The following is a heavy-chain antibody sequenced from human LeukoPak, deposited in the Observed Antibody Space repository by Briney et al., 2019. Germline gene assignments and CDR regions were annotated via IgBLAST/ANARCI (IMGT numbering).Heavy chain of an antibody. CDR3: ARVRAVAGTYYYGMDV. J-gene: IGHJ6*02. Sequence: SETLSLTCAVYGGSFSGYYWSWIRQPPGKGLEWIGEINHSGSTNYNPSLKSRVTISVDTSKNQFSLKLSSVTAADTAVYYCARVRAVAGTYYYGMDVWGQGTTVTVSS. D-gene: IGHD6-19*01. CDR1: GGSFSGYY. CDR2: INHSGST. V-gene: IGHV4-34*01.